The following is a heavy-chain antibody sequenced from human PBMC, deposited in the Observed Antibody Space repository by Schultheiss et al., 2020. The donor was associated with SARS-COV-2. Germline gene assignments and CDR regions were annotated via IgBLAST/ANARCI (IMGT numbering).Heavy chain of an antibody. CDR1: GFTFSSYG. D-gene: IGHD1-26*01. CDR3: AKEWELHLSY. J-gene: IGHJ4*02. V-gene: IGHV3-33*06. CDR2: IWYDGSNK. Sequence: GESLKISCAASGFTFSSYGMHWVRQAPGKGLEWVAVIWYDGSNKYYADSVKGRFTISRDNSKNTLYLQMNSLRAEDTAVYYCAKEWELHLSYWGQGTLVNVSS.